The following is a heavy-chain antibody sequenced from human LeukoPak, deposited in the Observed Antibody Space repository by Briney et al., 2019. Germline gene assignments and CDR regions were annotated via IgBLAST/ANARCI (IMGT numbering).Heavy chain of an antibody. V-gene: IGHV3-15*01. D-gene: IGHD2-2*02. Sequence: PGGSLRLSCAASGFTFTNAWMSWVRQAPEKGLEWVGHIKSKTDGGTTDYAAPVKGRFTISRDDSKDTVFLQMHNLKTEDTAVYYCTTVPIPGFDPWGQGTLVTVSS. J-gene: IGHJ5*02. CDR2: IKSKTDGGTT. CDR3: TTVPIPGFDP. CDR1: GFTFTNAW.